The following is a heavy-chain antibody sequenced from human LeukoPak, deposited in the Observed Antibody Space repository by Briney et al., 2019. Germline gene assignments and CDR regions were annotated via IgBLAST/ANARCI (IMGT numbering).Heavy chain of an antibody. CDR3: ASESIAARGPGY. V-gene: IGHV4-61*02. CDR1: GGSISSGSYY. J-gene: IGHJ4*02. CDR2: IYTSGST. D-gene: IGHD6-6*01. Sequence: SETLSLTCTVSGGSISSGSYYWSWIRQPAGKGLEWIGRIYTSGSTNYNPSLKSRVTISVDTSKNQFSLKLSSVTAADTAVYYCASESIAARGPGYWGQGTLVTVSS.